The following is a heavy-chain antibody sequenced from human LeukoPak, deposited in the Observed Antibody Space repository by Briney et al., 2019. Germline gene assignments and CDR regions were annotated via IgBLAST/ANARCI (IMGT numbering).Heavy chain of an antibody. D-gene: IGHD6-19*01. CDR2: ITSDGDST. V-gene: IGHV3-64*01. CDR1: GFTFSTYA. J-gene: IGHJ5*02. CDR3: ARENSSGWSS. Sequence: PGGSLRLSCAASGFTFSTYAMHWVRQAPGKGLEYVSSITSDGDSTYYANSVKGRFTISRDNSKNTLYLQMGSLRAEDMAVYYCARENSSGWSSWGQGTLVTVSS.